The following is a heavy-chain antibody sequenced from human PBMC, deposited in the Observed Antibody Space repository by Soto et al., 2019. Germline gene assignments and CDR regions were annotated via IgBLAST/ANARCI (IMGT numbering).Heavy chain of an antibody. CDR2: ISAYNGNT. CDR3: ARDRYCSGGSCYAPTLDY. Sequence: ASVKVSCKASGYTFTSYGISWVRQAPGQGLEWVGWISAYNGNTNYAQKLQGRVTMTTDTSTSTAYMELRSLRSDDTAVYYCARDRYCSGGSCYAPTLDYWGQGTLVTVSS. J-gene: IGHJ4*02. V-gene: IGHV1-18*01. CDR1: GYTFTSYG. D-gene: IGHD2-15*01.